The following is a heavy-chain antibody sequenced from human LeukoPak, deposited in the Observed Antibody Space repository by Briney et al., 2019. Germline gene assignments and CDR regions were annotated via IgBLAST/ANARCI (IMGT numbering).Heavy chain of an antibody. V-gene: IGHV3-21*01. CDR3: ARSLGMVRGDYYFDY. CDR1: GFTFSSYS. D-gene: IGHD3-10*01. J-gene: IGHJ4*02. Sequence: PGGSLRLSCAASGFTFSSYSMNWVRQAPGKGLEWVSSISSSSSYIYYADSVKGRFTISRDNAKNSLYLQMNSLRAEDTAVYYCARSLGMVRGDYYFDYWGQGTLVTVSS. CDR2: ISSSSSYI.